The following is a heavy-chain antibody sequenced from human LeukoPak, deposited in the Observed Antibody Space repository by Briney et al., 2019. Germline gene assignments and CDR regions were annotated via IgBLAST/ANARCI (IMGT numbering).Heavy chain of an antibody. J-gene: IGHJ4*02. D-gene: IGHD6-19*01. CDR1: GFTFSSYG. Sequence: GGSLRLSCAASGFTFSSYGMHWVRQAPGKGLEWVAVISYDGSNKYYADSVKGRFTISRDNSKNTLYLQMNSLRTEDTAVYYCAKDGAVAGIIDYWGQGTLVTVSS. V-gene: IGHV3-30*18. CDR3: AKDGAVAGIIDY. CDR2: ISYDGSNK.